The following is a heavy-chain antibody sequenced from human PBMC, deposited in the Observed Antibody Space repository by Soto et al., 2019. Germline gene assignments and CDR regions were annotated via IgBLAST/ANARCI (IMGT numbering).Heavy chain of an antibody. CDR1: GFTFSSYG. J-gene: IGHJ4*02. CDR3: AKEIFDY. Sequence: PGGSLRLSCAASGFTFSSYGMHWVRQAPGKGLEWVAVISYDGSNKYYADSVKGRFTISRDNSKNTLYLQMDSLRAEDTAVYYCAKEIFDYWGQGTLVTVSS. V-gene: IGHV3-30*18. CDR2: ISYDGSNK.